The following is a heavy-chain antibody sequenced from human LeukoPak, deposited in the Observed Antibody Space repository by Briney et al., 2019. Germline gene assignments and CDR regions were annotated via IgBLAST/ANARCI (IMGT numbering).Heavy chain of an antibody. CDR3: ARDSNYYDSSGYPPGDY. V-gene: IGHV3-7*01. CDR2: IKQDGSEK. D-gene: IGHD3-22*01. Sequence: PGGSLRLSCAVSGFTFSNYAMSWVRQAPGKGLEWVANIKQDGSEKYYVDSVKGRFTISRDNAKNSLYLQMNSLRAEDTAVYYCARDSNYYDSSGYPPGDYWGQGTLVTVSS. CDR1: GFTFSNYA. J-gene: IGHJ4*02.